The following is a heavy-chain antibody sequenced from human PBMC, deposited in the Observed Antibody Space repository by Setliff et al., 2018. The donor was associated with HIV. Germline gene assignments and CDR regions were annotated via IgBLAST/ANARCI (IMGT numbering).Heavy chain of an antibody. V-gene: IGHV3-7*01. J-gene: IGHJ4*02. Sequence: PGGSLRLSCAASGFTFSNYWIIWVRQAPGKGLEWVANINQGGSKKYYVDSVKGRFTISRDNAKNSLYLQMNSLTADDTAVYYCARDSGTTMGASGPGYWGQGTLVTVSS. CDR3: ARDSGTTMGASGPGY. CDR2: INQGGSKK. D-gene: IGHD1-26*01. CDR1: GFTFSNYW.